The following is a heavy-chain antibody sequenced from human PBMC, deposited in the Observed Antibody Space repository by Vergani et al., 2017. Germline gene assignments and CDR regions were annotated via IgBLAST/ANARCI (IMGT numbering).Heavy chain of an antibody. V-gene: IGHV1-24*01. J-gene: IGHJ4*02. CDR1: GYTLTELS. D-gene: IGHD1-26*01. CDR2: FDPEDGET. Sequence: QVQLVQSGAEVKKPGASVKVSCKVSGYTLTELSMHWVRQAPGKGLEWMGGFDPEDGETIYAQKFQGRVTRTEDTYTDTAYMELSSLRSEDTAVYYCATVSATQERGLLFDYWGQGTLVTVSS. CDR3: ATVSATQERGLLFDY.